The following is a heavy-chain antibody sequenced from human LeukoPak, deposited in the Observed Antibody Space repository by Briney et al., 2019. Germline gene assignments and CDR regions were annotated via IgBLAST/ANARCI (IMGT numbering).Heavy chain of an antibody. D-gene: IGHD6-19*01. CDR3: ARGEREYSSGWSNFDY. Sequence: SETLSLTCAVYGGSFSGYYWSWIRQPPGKGLEWIGEINHSGSTNYNPSLKSRVTISVDTSKNQFSLKLSSVTAADTAVYYCARGEREYSSGWSNFDYWGQGTLVTVSS. CDR1: GGSFSGYY. V-gene: IGHV4-34*01. J-gene: IGHJ4*02. CDR2: INHSGST.